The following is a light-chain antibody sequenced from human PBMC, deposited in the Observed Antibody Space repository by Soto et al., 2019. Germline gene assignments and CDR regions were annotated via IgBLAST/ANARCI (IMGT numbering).Light chain of an antibody. CDR3: QQYGSSPRIT. J-gene: IGKJ3*01. CDR2: GAS. Sequence: EIVMTQSPDTLSLSPGQRATLSCRASQSISRGYLAWYQQKPGQAPRLLIFGASSRATGIPDRFSGSGSGTDFSLTISRLEPEDFAVYYCQQYGSSPRITFGPGTKVDIK. CDR1: QSISRGY. V-gene: IGKV3-20*01.